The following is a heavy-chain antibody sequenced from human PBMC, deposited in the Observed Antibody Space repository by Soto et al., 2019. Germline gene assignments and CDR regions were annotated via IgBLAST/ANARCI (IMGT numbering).Heavy chain of an antibody. CDR3: AWIIGATMRYYYYAMDA. D-gene: IGHD5-12*01. V-gene: IGHV4-39*01. CDR1: GGCISSSSYY. Sequence: SETLSLTCTVSGGCISSSSYYCGWIRQPPGKGLEWIGSIYYSGSTYYNPSLKSRVTISVDTSKNQFSLKLSSVTAADTAVYYCAWIIGATMRYYYYAMDAWGQWPTV. CDR2: IYYSGST. J-gene: IGHJ6*02.